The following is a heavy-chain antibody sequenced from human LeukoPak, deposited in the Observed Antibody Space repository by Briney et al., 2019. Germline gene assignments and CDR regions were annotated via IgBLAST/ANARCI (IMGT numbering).Heavy chain of an antibody. V-gene: IGHV1-24*01. CDR1: GYSLTQLS. J-gene: IGHJ4*02. CDR2: FDPVDGET. D-gene: IGHD3-3*01. CDR3: AIFLEDYAFSTGSAKDY. Sequence: ASVKVSCKVSGYSLTQLSMHWVRQGIGRGLEWMGGFDPVDGETIYAQKFQGRVTMTENTSTDTAYMELSSLRSDDTAVYYCAIFLEDYAFSTGSAKDYWGQGTLVTVSS.